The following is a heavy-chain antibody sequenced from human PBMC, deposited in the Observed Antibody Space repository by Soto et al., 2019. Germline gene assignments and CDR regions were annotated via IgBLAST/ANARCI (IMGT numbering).Heavy chain of an antibody. CDR2: IYYSGST. V-gene: IGHV4-61*01. Sequence: QVQLQESGPGLVKPSETLSLTCTVSGGSVTSGSYYWSWIRQPPGKGLEWIGYIYYSGSTNYNPSLKGRGTISVDTTKNQISLKLSSVTAADTAVYYCARDQGIAVAVFDYWGQGTLVTVSS. J-gene: IGHJ4*02. D-gene: IGHD6-19*01. CDR3: ARDQGIAVAVFDY. CDR1: GGSVTSGSYY.